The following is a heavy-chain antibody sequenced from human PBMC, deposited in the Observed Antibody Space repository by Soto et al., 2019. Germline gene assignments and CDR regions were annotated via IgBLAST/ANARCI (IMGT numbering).Heavy chain of an antibody. Sequence: ETLSLTCAVYGGSFSGYYWSWIRQPPGKGLEWVSVISGSGGSRYYADSVKGRFTISRDNSKNTLYLQMNSLRAEDTAVYYCSRRSSGWYFDYWGQGTLVTVSS. CDR1: GGSFSGYY. D-gene: IGHD6-19*01. CDR3: SRRSSGWYFDY. J-gene: IGHJ4*02. CDR2: ISGSGGSR. V-gene: IGHV3-23*01.